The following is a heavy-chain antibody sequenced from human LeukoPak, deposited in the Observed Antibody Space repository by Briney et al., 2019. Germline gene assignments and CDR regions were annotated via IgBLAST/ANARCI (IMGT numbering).Heavy chain of an antibody. CDR2: IFSGGSV. Sequence: GGSLRLSCAASGFTVSSNYMTWVRQAPGKGLEWVSVIFSGGSVYSADSVKGRFTISRDNSKNTLYLQMNSLRAEDTAVYYCARGGSTRDYNFDLWGQGTLVTVSS. CDR1: GFTVSSNY. D-gene: IGHD1-26*01. J-gene: IGHJ4*02. CDR3: ARGGSTRDYNFDL. V-gene: IGHV3-53*01.